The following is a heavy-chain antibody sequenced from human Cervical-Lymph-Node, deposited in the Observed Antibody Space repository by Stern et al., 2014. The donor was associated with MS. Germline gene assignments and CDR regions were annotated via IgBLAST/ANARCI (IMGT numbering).Heavy chain of an antibody. CDR1: GYSFTSYW. V-gene: IGHV5-51*01. CDR2: IYPGDSDT. D-gene: IGHD4-11*01. Sequence: QLVQSGAEVKKPGESLKISCKGSGYSFTSYWIGWVRQMPGKGLEWMGIIYPGDSDTRYSPSFQGQVPISADQSIRTAFRHGRSLKASDTAMYYCARHAPAGYSPFDYWGQGTLVTVSS. J-gene: IGHJ4*02. CDR3: ARHAPAGYSPFDY.